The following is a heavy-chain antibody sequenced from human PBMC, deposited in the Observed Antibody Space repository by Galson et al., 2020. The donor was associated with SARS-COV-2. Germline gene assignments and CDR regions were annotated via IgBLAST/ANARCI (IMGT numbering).Heavy chain of an antibody. CDR2: INHSGST. D-gene: IGHD6-13*01. J-gene: IGHJ4*02. CDR3: ARAPSVGHAGQIAAAGKLYYFDY. CDR1: GGSFSGYY. Sequence: ETSETLSLTCAVYGGSFSGYYWSWIRQPPGKGLEWIGEINHSGSTNYNTSLKSRVTISVDTSKNQFSLKLSSVTAADTAVYYCARAPSVGHAGQIAAAGKLYYFDYWGQGTLVTVSS. V-gene: IGHV4-34*01.